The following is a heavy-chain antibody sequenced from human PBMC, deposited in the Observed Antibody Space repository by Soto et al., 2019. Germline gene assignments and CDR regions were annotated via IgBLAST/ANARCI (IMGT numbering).Heavy chain of an antibody. Sequence: GGSLRLSCAASGFTFSNAWMNWVRQAPGKGLEWVGRIKSKTDGGTTDYAAPVKGRFTISRDDSKNTLYLQMNSLKTEDTAVYYCTTIYDFWSGYYTWSDYYYYGMDVWGQGTTVTVSS. D-gene: IGHD3-3*01. CDR3: TTIYDFWSGYYTWSDYYYYGMDV. J-gene: IGHJ6*02. CDR1: GFTFSNAW. V-gene: IGHV3-15*07. CDR2: IKSKTDGGTT.